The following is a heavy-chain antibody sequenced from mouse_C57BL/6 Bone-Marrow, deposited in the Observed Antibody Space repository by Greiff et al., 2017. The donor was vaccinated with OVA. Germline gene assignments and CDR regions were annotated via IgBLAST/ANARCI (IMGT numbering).Heavy chain of an antibody. J-gene: IGHJ2*01. Sequence: EVQRVESGPGLVKPSQSLSLTCSVTGYSITSGYYWNWIRQFPGNKLEWMGYISYDGSNNYNPSLKNRISITRDTSKNQFFLKLNSVTTEDTATYYCARDGAYGNYWGQGTTLTVSS. D-gene: IGHD2-1*01. CDR1: GYSITSGYY. V-gene: IGHV3-6*01. CDR3: ARDGAYGNY. CDR2: ISYDGSN.